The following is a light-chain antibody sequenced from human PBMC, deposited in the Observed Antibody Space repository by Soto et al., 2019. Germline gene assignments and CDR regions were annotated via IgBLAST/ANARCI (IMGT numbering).Light chain of an antibody. J-gene: IGKJ4*01. CDR1: QSVSRW. CDR3: QQYDSYPLT. CDR2: KAS. Sequence: DIQMTQSPSTLSASVGDRVTITCRASQSVSRWSAWYQQKTGKAPNLLVYKASILESGVPSRFSGSGSGTEFTLTVSSLQPDDFATYYCQQYDSYPLTFGGGNKVEIK. V-gene: IGKV1-5*03.